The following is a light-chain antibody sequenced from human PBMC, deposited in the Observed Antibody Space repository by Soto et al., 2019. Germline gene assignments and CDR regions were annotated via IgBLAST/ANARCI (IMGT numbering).Light chain of an antibody. CDR2: GAA. J-gene: IGKJ5*01. CDR1: QIVRGSQ. V-gene: IGKV3-20*01. Sequence: EIVLTQSPGTLSLSPGDRVTLSCRASQIVRGSQLSWYQQIPGQAPRLLIYGAASRATGIPDRFSGRGFGTDFTLIISRLEPEDFAVYYCQQYYNSPSTFGQGTRLEI. CDR3: QQYYNSPST.